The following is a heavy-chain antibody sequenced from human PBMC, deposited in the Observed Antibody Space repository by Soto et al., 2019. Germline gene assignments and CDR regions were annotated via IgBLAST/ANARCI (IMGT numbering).Heavy chain of an antibody. CDR3: ARGITLPTPLDY. CDR2: INAGNGNT. J-gene: IGHJ4*02. V-gene: IGHV1-3*05. Sequence: QVQLVQSGAEEKKPGASVKVSCKASGYTFTTYAMHWVRQAPGQRLEWMGWINAGNGNTKYSQKFQGRVTITRDTSASTAYMELSSLKSEDTAVYYCARGITLPTPLDYWGQGTLVTVSS. CDR1: GYTFTTYA. D-gene: IGHD1-20*01.